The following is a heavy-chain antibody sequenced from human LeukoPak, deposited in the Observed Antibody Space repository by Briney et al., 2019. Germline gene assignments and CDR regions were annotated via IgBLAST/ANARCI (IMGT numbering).Heavy chain of an antibody. V-gene: IGHV3-23*01. Sequence: PGGSLRLSCAASGFTFSSYAMSWVRQAPGKGLEWVSGISGSGGSTYFPDSVKGRFTISRDNSKNTLYLQMNSLRAEDTAVYYCAKVGGGWFSTFVYWGQGTLVTVSS. J-gene: IGHJ4*02. CDR1: GFTFSSYA. CDR2: ISGSGGST. D-gene: IGHD6-19*01. CDR3: AKVGGGWFSTFVY.